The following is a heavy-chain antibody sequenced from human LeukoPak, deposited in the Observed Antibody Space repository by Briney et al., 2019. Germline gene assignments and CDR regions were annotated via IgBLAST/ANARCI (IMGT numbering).Heavy chain of an antibody. J-gene: IGHJ4*02. CDR1: GFTFSSYA. CDR3: GKGLNHDYSGVGDS. V-gene: IGHV3-23*01. CDR2: ISGSGVNT. Sequence: GGSLRLSCAVSGFTFSSYAMSWVRQAPGKGLEWVSAISGSGVNTYYADSVMGRFTISRDNSKNTLYLQANSLRAEDTDMYYCGKGLNHDYSGVGDSWGQGTLVTVSS. D-gene: IGHD5-12*01.